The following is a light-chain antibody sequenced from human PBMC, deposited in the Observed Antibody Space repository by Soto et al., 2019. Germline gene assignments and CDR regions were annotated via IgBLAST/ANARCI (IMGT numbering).Light chain of an antibody. J-gene: IGLJ1*01. V-gene: IGLV1-40*01. CDR1: SSNIGAGYD. Sequence: QSALTQPPSVSGALGQKVTISCTGSSSNIGAGYDVNWYHQLPGTAPKLLIHGNSNRPSGVPDRFSGSKSGTSASLAITGLQAEDEADYFCQSYDSSLSGYVFGTGTKLTVL. CDR2: GNS. CDR3: QSYDSSLSGYV.